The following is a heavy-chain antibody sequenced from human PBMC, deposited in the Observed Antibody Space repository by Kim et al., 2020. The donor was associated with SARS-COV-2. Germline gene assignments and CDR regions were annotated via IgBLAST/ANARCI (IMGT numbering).Heavy chain of an antibody. CDR2: INAGNGNT. CDR3: ARSPIVVVVAATLDGAFDI. J-gene: IGHJ3*02. D-gene: IGHD2-15*01. CDR1: GYTFTSYA. Sequence: ASVKVSCKASGYTFTSYAMHWVRQAPGQRLEWMGWINAGNGNTKYSQKFQGRVTITRDTSASTAYMELSSLRSEDTAVYYCARSPIVVVVAATLDGAFDIWGQGAMVTVSS. V-gene: IGHV1-3*01.